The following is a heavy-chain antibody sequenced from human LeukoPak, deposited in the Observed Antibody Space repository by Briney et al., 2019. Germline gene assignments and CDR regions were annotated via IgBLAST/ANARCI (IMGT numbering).Heavy chain of an antibody. CDR3: AEYFHDSSGYYYQYFQH. CDR2: ISGSGGST. CDR1: RFTFSSYA. Sequence: GGSLRLSCAASRFTFSSYAMSWVRQAPGKGLEWVSDISGSGGSTYYADTVKGRFTISRDNSKNSLYLQMNSLRVEDTAVYYCAEYFHDSSGYYYQYFQHWGQGTLVTASS. V-gene: IGHV3-23*01. D-gene: IGHD3-22*01. J-gene: IGHJ1*01.